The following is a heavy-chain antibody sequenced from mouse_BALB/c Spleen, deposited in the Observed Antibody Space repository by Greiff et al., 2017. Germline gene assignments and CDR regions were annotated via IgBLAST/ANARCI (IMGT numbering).Heavy chain of an antibody. D-gene: IGHD1-1*01. J-gene: IGHJ4*01. CDR2: ISYSGST. CDR1: GDSITSGY. V-gene: IGHV3-8*02. Sequence: EVQLQQSGPSLVKPSQTLSLTCSVTGDSITSGYWNWIRKFPGNKLEYMGYISYSGSTYYNPSLKSRISITRDTSKNQYYLQLNSVTTEDTATYYCARWGCYYVGDYARDYWGQGTSVTVSS. CDR3: ARWGCYYVGDYARDY.